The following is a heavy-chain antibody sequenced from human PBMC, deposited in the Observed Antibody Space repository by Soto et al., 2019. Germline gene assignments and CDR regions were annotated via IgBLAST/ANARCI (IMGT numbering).Heavy chain of an antibody. V-gene: IGHV1-18*01. Sequence: QVRLVQSGGEVKKPGASVKISCKASGCTFTMYGISWVRQAPGQGLEWMGWISAYNGNTDYAQKVQGRLTMTTDTTTSTVYMELRSLRSDDTAVYYCARQEYYYDSSGNGGTEFDSWGQGTLVTVSS. CDR2: ISAYNGNT. CDR3: ARQEYYYDSSGNGGTEFDS. J-gene: IGHJ4*02. D-gene: IGHD3-22*01. CDR1: GCTFTMYG.